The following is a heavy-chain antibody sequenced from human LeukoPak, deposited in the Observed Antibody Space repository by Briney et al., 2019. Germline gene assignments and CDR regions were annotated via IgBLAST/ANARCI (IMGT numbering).Heavy chain of an antibody. J-gene: IGHJ4*02. Sequence: GGSLRLSCAASGFTFSSYWMHWVRQAPGKGLVWVSRISSDGSSTSYADSVKGRFTISRDNAKNTLYLQMNSLRAEDTAVYYCARSMIFPPDSFDYWGQGTLITVSS. D-gene: IGHD3-22*01. V-gene: IGHV3-74*01. CDR3: ARSMIFPPDSFDY. CDR2: ISSDGSST. CDR1: GFTFSSYW.